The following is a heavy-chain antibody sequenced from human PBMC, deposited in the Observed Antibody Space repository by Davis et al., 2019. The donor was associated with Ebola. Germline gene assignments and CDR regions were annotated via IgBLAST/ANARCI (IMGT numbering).Heavy chain of an antibody. CDR2: FGTSGDT. CDR1: GFIFRSYV. Sequence: GESLKISCAASGFIFRSYVMSWVRQAPGKGLEWVSTFGTSGDTYYADSVKGRFTISRDNAKNALYLQMNSLSAEDTAVYYCARESGAIVGAITDWGQGTLVTVSS. J-gene: IGHJ4*02. CDR3: ARESGAIVGAITD. V-gene: IGHV3-21*01. D-gene: IGHD1-26*01.